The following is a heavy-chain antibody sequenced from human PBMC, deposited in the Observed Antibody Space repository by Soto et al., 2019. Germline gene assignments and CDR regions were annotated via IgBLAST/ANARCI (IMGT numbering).Heavy chain of an antibody. CDR1: GFTFSDYW. CDR2: TDSDGSST. CDR3: AKSNWFDP. Sequence: GGSLRLSCAASGFTFSDYWMNWVRQAPGKGLVWVSRTDSDGSSTSYADSVKGRFTISRDNAKNTLYLQMNSLRAEDTAVYYCAKSNWFDPWGQGSLVTVSS. V-gene: IGHV3-74*01. J-gene: IGHJ5*02.